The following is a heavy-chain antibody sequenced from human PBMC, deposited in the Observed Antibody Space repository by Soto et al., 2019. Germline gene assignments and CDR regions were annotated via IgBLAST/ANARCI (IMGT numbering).Heavy chain of an antibody. CDR3: ARGRFYYGSGQGYYDMDV. J-gene: IGHJ6*02. D-gene: IGHD3-10*01. CDR1: GYTFTSYD. CDR2: MNPNSGNT. Sequence: ASVKVSCKASGYTFTSYDINWVRQATGQGLEWMGRMNPNSGNTGYAQKFQGRVTMTRNTSISTAYMQLSSLRSEDTAVYYCARGRFYYGSGQGYYDMDVWGQGTAVTVSS. V-gene: IGHV1-8*01.